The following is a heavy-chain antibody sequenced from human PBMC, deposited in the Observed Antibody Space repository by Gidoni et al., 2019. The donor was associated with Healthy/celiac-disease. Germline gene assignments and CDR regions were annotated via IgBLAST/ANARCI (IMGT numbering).Heavy chain of an antibody. Sequence: QVQLQESGPGLVKPSETLSLTCTVSGGSISSYYWSWIRQPPGKGLEWIGYIYYSGSTNYNPSLKSRVTISVDTSKNQFSLKLSSVTAADTAVYYCARYYYDSSGRLGLIDYWGQGTLVTVSS. J-gene: IGHJ4*02. CDR3: ARYYYDSSGRLGLIDY. V-gene: IGHV4-59*01. D-gene: IGHD3-22*01. CDR2: IYYSGST. CDR1: GGSISSYY.